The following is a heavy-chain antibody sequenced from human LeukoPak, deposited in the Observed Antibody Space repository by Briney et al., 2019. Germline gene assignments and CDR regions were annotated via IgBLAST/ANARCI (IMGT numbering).Heavy chain of an antibody. CDR1: GFTFSSCG. D-gene: IGHD1-26*01. CDR2: ISYDGSNK. Sequence: GGSLRLSCAASGFTFSSCGMHWVRQAPGKGLEWVAVISYDGSNKYYPDSVKGRFTISRDNSKNTLFLQMNSLRAEDTAVYYCAKDEGRVGAPAGFDYWGQGTLVTVSS. V-gene: IGHV3-30*18. J-gene: IGHJ4*02. CDR3: AKDEGRVGAPAGFDY.